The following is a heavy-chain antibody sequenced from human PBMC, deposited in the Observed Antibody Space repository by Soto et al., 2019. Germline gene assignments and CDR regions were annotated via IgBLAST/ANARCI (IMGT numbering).Heavy chain of an antibody. Sequence: GGSLRLSCAASGFTFSSYGMHWVRQAPGKGLEWVAVISYDGSNKYYADYEKGRFTISRDNSKNTLYLQMNSLRAEDTAVYYCAKDSYGGRNGYNWFDPWGQGTLVTVSS. V-gene: IGHV3-30*18. CDR1: GFTFSSYG. D-gene: IGHD2-15*01. CDR2: ISYDGSNK. J-gene: IGHJ5*02. CDR3: AKDSYGGRNGYNWFDP.